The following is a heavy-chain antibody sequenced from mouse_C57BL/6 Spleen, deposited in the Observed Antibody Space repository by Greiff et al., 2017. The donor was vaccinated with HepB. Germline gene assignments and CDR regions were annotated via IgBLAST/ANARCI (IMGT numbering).Heavy chain of an antibody. J-gene: IGHJ3*01. V-gene: IGHV5-9-1*02. CDR1: GFTFSSYA. D-gene: IGHD1-1*01. CDR2: ISSGGDYI. Sequence: EVKVEESGEGLVKPGGSLKLSCAASGFTFSSYAMSWVRQTPEKRLEWVAYISSGGDYIYYADTVKGRFTISRDNARNTLYLQMSSLKSEDTAMYYCTREDGSSWKEFAYWGQGTLVTVSA. CDR3: TREDGSSWKEFAY.